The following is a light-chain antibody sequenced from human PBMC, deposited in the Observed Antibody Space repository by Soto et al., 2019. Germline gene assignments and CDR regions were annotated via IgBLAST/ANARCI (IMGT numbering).Light chain of an antibody. Sequence: SVLTQPPSVSGAPGQRVTISCTGSSSNIGGGYDVHWYQQFPGTAPKLLIYDNSNRPSGVPDRFSGSKSGTSASLAITGLQAEDEADYYCQSYDNSLSGSRVFGGGTKLTVL. CDR2: DNS. J-gene: IGLJ3*02. V-gene: IGLV1-40*01. CDR3: QSYDNSLSGSRV. CDR1: SSNIGGGYD.